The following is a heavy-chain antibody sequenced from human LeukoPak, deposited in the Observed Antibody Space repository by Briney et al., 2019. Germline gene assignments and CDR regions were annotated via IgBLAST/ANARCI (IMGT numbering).Heavy chain of an antibody. CDR1: GYSFTSHW. V-gene: IGHV5-51*01. CDR3: AFPLRGRDYFDH. CDR2: IHPGDSDT. D-gene: IGHD3-10*01. J-gene: IGHJ4*02. Sequence: GESLKISCQGSGYSFTSHWIAWVRQMPGKGREWMGIIHPGDSDTRYSPSFQGQVTISADKSTSTAYLQWSSLRASDTAMYYCAFPLRGRDYFDHWGQGTLVTVSS.